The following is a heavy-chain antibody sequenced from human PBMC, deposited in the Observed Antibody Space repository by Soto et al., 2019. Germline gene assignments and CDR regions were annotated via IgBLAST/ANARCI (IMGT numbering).Heavy chain of an antibody. CDR1: GGTFSSYA. CDR2: IIPIFGTA. D-gene: IGHD5-12*01. CDR3: ARGRGRLEIQD. V-gene: IGHV1-69*01. J-gene: IGHJ4*02. Sequence: QVQLVQSGAEVKKPGSSVKVSCKASGGTFSSYAISWVRQAPGQGLEWMGGIIPIFGTANYAQKFQGRVTITADEYPSTAYMDLSSLRFEDTAVYYCARGRGRLEIQDWGQGTLVSVSS.